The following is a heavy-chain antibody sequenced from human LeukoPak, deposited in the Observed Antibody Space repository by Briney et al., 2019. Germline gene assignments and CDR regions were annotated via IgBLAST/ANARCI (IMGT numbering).Heavy chain of an antibody. CDR3: ATRLLYRKSFDY. Sequence: ASVKVSCKVSGYTLTELSMHWVRQAPGKGLEWMGGFDPEDGETIYAQKFQGRVTMTEDTSTDTAYMELSRLRSEDTAVYYCATRLLYRKSFDYWGQGTLVTVSS. CDR2: FDPEDGET. CDR1: GYTLTELS. D-gene: IGHD3-3*01. V-gene: IGHV1-24*01. J-gene: IGHJ4*02.